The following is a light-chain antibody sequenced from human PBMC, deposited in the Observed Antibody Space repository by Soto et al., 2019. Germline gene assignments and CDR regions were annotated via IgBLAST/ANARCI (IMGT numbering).Light chain of an antibody. V-gene: IGLV2-8*01. J-gene: IGLJ1*01. CDR2: EVS. CDR1: SSDVGGYNY. Sequence: QSALTQPPSASGSPGQSVTISCTGTSSDVGGYNYVSWYQQHPGKAPKLMIYEVSTRPSGVPDRFPGSKSGNTASLTVSGLQAEDEADYYCSSYAGSDTPYVFGTGTKLTVL. CDR3: SSYAGSDTPYV.